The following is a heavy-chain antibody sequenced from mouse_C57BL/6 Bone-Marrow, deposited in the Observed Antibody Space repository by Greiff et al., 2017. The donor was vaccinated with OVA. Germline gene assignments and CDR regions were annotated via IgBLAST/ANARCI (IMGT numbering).Heavy chain of an antibody. CDR3: ARRRSNRYFDV. J-gene: IGHJ1*03. CDR1: GYTFTNYW. V-gene: IGHV1-63*01. CDR2: IYPGGGYT. Sequence: QVQLQQSGAVLVRPGTSVKMSCKASGYTFTNYWIGWAKQRPGHGLEWIGDIYPGGGYTNYNEKFKGKATLTADKSSSTAYMQFSSLTSEDTAIYYCARRRSNRYFDVWGTGTTVTVSS.